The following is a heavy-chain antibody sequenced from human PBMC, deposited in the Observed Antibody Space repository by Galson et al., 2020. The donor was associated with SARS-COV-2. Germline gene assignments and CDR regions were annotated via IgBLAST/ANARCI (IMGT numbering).Heavy chain of an antibody. V-gene: IGHV3-20*01. J-gene: IGHJ4*02. CDR2: INWNGGST. D-gene: IGHD2-2*01. Sequence: GGSLRLSCAASGFTFDDYAMSWVRQAPGKGLEWVSSINWNGGSTGYAYSVKGRFTISRDNAKISLYLQMNSLRAEDTALYHCARGGSCSSTSCISGATTPDYFDYWGQGILVTVSS. CDR3: ARGGSCSSTSCISGATTPDYFDY. CDR1: GFTFDDYA.